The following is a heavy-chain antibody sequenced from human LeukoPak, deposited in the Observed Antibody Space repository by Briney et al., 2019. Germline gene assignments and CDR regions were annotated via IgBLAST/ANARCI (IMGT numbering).Heavy chain of an antibody. V-gene: IGHV1-2*02. CDR3: VRDWELRYSQGGFDY. J-gene: IGHJ4*02. D-gene: IGHD3-9*01. CDR2: INPRSGDT. Sequence: GASVTVSCKASGYSFIVYYIHWVRQAPGQGLEWMGWINPRSGDTNYAQQFQGRLTMTRDTSISTAYMDLSRLTSDDAAVYFCVRDWELRYSQGGFDYWGQGTLVTVSS. CDR1: GYSFIVYY.